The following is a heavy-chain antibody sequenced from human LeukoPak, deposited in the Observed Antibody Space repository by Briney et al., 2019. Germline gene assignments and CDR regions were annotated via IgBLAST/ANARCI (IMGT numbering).Heavy chain of an antibody. Sequence: GGSLRLSCAASGFTFSSYGMHWVRQAPGKGLEWVAFIRYDGSNKYYADSVKGRFTISRDNSKNTLYLQMNSLRAEDTAVYYCAKVGYGSGSYRGPGYWGQGTLVTVSS. CDR2: IRYDGSNK. J-gene: IGHJ4*02. V-gene: IGHV3-30*02. CDR3: AKVGYGSGSYRGPGY. CDR1: GFTFSSYG. D-gene: IGHD3-10*01.